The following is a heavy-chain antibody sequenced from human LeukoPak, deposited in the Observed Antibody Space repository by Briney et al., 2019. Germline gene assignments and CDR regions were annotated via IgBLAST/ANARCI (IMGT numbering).Heavy chain of an antibody. CDR3: ARDREPYCGADRYSHAFDI. CDR1: GFTFTSYT. V-gene: IGHV3-21*01. J-gene: IGHJ3*02. D-gene: IGHD2-21*02. Sequence: GGSLRLSCAASGFTFTSYTMNWVRQAPGKGLEWVSSISTSSYYIYYANSLKGRFTISRDNAKNAVYLQMNSLRAEDTAVYYCARDREPYCGADRYSHAFDIWGQGTMVTVSS. CDR2: ISTSSYYI.